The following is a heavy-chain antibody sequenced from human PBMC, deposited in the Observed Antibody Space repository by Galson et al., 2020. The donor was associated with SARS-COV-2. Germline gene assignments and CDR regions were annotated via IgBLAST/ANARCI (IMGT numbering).Heavy chain of an antibody. V-gene: IGHV4-31*03. J-gene: IGHJ4*02. CDR2: IYYSGST. CDR1: GGSISSGGYY. CDR3: AREPIAAAGSTPPFDY. D-gene: IGHD6-13*01. Sequence: SETLSLTCTVSGGSISSGGYYWSWIRQHPGKGLEWIGYIYYSGSTYYNPSLKSRVTISVDTSKNQFSLKLSSVTAADTAVYYCAREPIAAAGSTPPFDYWGQGTLVTVSS.